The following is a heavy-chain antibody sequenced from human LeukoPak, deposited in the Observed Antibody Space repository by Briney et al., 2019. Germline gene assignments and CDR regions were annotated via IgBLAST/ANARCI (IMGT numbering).Heavy chain of an antibody. J-gene: IGHJ4*02. Sequence: GGSLRLSCAASGFTFSIYGMHWVRQAPGKGLEWVAVISYDGSNKYYADSVKGRFTISRDNSKNTLYLQMNSLRAEDTAVYYCAKEGSSSAYYFDYWGQGTLVTVSS. CDR1: GFTFSIYG. V-gene: IGHV3-30*18. CDR2: ISYDGSNK. D-gene: IGHD6-6*01. CDR3: AKEGSSSAYYFDY.